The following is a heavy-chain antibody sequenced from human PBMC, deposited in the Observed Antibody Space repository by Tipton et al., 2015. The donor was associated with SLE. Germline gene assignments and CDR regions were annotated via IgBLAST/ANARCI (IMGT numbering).Heavy chain of an antibody. Sequence: SLRLSCAASGFSFDDYGMSWVRQAPGKGLEWVSGINWNGGSTGYADSVKGRFTISRDNAKNSLYLQMSSLRAEDTALYFCAREARDYGDYEYWGQGTLVTVSS. CDR2: INWNGGST. D-gene: IGHD4-17*01. V-gene: IGHV3-20*04. CDR1: GFSFDDYG. J-gene: IGHJ4*02. CDR3: AREARDYGDYEY.